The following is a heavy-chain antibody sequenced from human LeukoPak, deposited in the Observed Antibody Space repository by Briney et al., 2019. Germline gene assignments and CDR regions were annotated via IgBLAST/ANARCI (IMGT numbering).Heavy chain of an antibody. CDR3: TSSGYYRPRVDY. J-gene: IGHJ4*02. CDR1: GFTFSGSA. V-gene: IGHV3-73*01. D-gene: IGHD3-22*01. CDR2: IRGKANSYAT. Sequence: GGSLKLSCAASGFTFSGSAMHWVRQASGKGLEWVGRIRGKANSYATAYAASVKGRFTISRDDSKNTAYLQMNSLKTEDTAVYYCTSSGYYRPRVDYWGQGTLVTVSS.